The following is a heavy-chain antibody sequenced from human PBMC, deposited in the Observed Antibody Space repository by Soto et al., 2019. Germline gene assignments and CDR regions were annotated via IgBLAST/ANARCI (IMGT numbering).Heavy chain of an antibody. Sequence: QVLLQQWGAGLLKPSETLSLTCAVYGGSFSGYYWSWIRQPPGKGLEWIGEINHSGSANYNPSLNSRVTISVDTSKDQFSLKMSSVTAADTAVYYCARDSISSYFWSQGTLVTVSS. CDR1: GGSFSGYY. J-gene: IGHJ4*02. V-gene: IGHV4-34*01. CDR3: ARDSISSYF. CDR2: INHSGSA. D-gene: IGHD3-3*02.